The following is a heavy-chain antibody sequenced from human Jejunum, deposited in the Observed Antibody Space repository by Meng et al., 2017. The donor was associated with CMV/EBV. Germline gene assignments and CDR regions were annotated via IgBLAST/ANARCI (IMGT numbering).Heavy chain of an antibody. V-gene: IGHV3-21*01. CDR1: GFTFSSYS. Sequence: AASGFTFSSYSMTWVRQAPGKGLEWVSSISTSSSYIYYADSLKGRFTISRDNTKNSLYLQMSSLRAEDTAVYYCARGYLSLVVPADYWGQGTLVTVSS. CDR2: ISTSSSYI. CDR3: ARGYLSLVVPADY. D-gene: IGHD2-2*01. J-gene: IGHJ4*02.